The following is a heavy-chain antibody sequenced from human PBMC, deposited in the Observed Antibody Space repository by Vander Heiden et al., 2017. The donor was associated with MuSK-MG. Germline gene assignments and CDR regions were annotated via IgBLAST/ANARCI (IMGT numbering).Heavy chain of an antibody. Sequence: HVQLFQSRAEVKKPGSSVKVSCKASGGTFSSYAISWVRQAPGQGLEWMGGIIPIFGTANYAQKFQGRVTITADESTSTAYMELSSLRSEDTAVYYCARIAVAGSWFDPWGQGTLVTVSS. D-gene: IGHD6-19*01. J-gene: IGHJ5*02. V-gene: IGHV1-69*01. CDR2: IIPIFGTA. CDR3: ARIAVAGSWFDP. CDR1: GGTFSSYA.